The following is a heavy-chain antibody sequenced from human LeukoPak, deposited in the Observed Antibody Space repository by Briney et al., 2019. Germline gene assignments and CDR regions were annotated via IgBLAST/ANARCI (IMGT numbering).Heavy chain of an antibody. CDR2: INPDNGGT. CDR1: GFTFADYY. V-gene: IGHV1-2*02. D-gene: IGHD3-10*01. J-gene: IGHJ4*02. Sequence: GTSVKVSCKASGFTFADYYMHWVRQAPGQGLEWMGWINPDNGGTNSAQKLQGRVTMTTDTSTSTAYMELRSLRSDDTAVYYCARDAVEGYYYGSGSCDYWGQGTLVTVSS. CDR3: ARDAVEGYYYGSGSCDY.